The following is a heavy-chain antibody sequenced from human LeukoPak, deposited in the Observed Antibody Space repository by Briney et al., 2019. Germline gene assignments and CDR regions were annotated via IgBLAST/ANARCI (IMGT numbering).Heavy chain of an antibody. CDR1: GFTFSDYY. V-gene: IGHV1-2*02. J-gene: IGHJ4*02. CDR3: ARGRTLEWNSGYDLGEID. Sequence: ASVKVSCKASGFTFSDYYIHWVRQAPGQGLEWMGWIKGNSDGTKYAQKYQGRVSMTRDTSISTAYMELSRLRSDDTAVYYCARGRTLEWNSGYDLGEIDWGQGTLVTVSS. CDR2: IKGNSDGT. D-gene: IGHD5-12*01.